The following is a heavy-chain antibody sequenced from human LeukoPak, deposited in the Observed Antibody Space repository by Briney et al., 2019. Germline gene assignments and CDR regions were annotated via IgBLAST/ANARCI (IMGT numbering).Heavy chain of an antibody. D-gene: IGHD5-12*01. Sequence: GGSLRLSCTTSGFTFSRYWMHWVRQAPGKGLVWVSRINSDGSSTNYADSVKGRFTISRDNAKNTLYLQMNSLRAEDTAVYYCAGDGGYDLPAGDYWAREPWSPSPQ. J-gene: IGHJ4*02. CDR1: GFTFSRYW. V-gene: IGHV3-74*01. CDR2: INSDGSST. CDR3: AGDGGYDLPAGDY.